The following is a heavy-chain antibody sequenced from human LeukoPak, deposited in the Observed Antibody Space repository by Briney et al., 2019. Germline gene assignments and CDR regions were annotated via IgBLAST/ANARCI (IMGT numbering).Heavy chain of an antibody. CDR1: GGSISSSSYY. CDR2: IYYSGST. D-gene: IGHD4-17*01. J-gene: IGHJ4*02. Sequence: ETLSLTCTVSGGSISSSSYYWGWIRQPPGKGLEWIGSIYYSGSTYYNPSLKSRVPISVDTSKNQSPVKLSSVTAADTAVYYCAKNKGYGDPFPDFDYWGQGTLVTVSS. V-gene: IGHV4-39*01. CDR3: AKNKGYGDPFPDFDY.